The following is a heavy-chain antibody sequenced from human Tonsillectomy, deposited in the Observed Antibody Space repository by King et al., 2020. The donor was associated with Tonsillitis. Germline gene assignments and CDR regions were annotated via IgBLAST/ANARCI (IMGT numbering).Heavy chain of an antibody. CDR3: ARDPGYNGVDY. CDR1: GHTLTSYY. CDR2: INPSGGST. Sequence: VQLVESGAEVKKPGASVKVSCKASGHTLTSYYMHWVRQAPGQGLEWMGIINPSGGSTSYAQKFQGRVTMTRDTSTSTVYMELSSLRSEDTAVYYCARDPGYNGVDYWGQGTLVTVSS. J-gene: IGHJ4*02. V-gene: IGHV1-46*01. D-gene: IGHD5-24*01.